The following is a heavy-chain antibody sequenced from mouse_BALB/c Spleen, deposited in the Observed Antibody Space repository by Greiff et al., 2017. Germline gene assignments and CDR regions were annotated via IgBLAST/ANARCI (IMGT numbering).Heavy chain of an antibody. D-gene: IGHD2-3*01. V-gene: IGHV1-87*01. CDR3: AREGGYWGMDY. J-gene: IGHJ4*01. CDR2: IYPGDGDT. CDR1: GYTFTSYW. Sequence: QVQLQQSGAELARPGASVKLSCKASGYTFTSYWMQWVKQRPGQGLEWIGAIYPGDGDTRYTQKFKGKATLTADKSSSTAYMQLSSLASEDSAVYYCAREGGYWGMDYWGQGTSVTVSS.